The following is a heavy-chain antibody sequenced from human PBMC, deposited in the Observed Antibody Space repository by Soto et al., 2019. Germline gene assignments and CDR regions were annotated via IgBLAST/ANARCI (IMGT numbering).Heavy chain of an antibody. Sequence: QVQLVQSGAEVKKPGASVKVSCKASGYTFTSYGISWVRQAPGHGLEWMGWISAYNGNTNYAQKLQGRVTMTTDTSTSTAYMELRSLRSDDTAVYYCARGARRYSGYDLFPDAFDIWGQGTMVTVSS. V-gene: IGHV1-18*04. J-gene: IGHJ3*02. D-gene: IGHD5-12*01. CDR2: ISAYNGNT. CDR3: ARGARRYSGYDLFPDAFDI. CDR1: GYTFTSYG.